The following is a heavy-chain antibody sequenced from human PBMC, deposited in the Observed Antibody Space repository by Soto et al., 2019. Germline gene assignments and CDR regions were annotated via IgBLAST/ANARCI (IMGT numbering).Heavy chain of an antibody. V-gene: IGHV4-31*03. CDR3: ARDAAYSTSGRWFDL. CDR2: IYYSGNT. Sequence: SETLSLTCTVSGGSISSGGFYWTWIRQHPGKGLEYIGYIYYSGNTYNNPSLKSRVTMSVDTSKNQFSLNLSSVTAADTAVYYCARDAAYSTSGRWFDLRGKGTLVTVSS. CDR1: GGSISSGGFY. D-gene: IGHD6-13*01. J-gene: IGHJ5*02.